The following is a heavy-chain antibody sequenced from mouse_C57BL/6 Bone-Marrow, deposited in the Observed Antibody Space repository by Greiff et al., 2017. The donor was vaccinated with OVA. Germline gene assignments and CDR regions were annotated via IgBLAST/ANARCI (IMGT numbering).Heavy chain of an antibody. CDR1: GYTFTDYY. D-gene: IGHD2-3*01. J-gene: IGHJ4*01. V-gene: IGHV1-26*01. CDR3: ARQLYDSYYRHAMDY. Sequence: EVQLQQSGPELVKPGASVKISCKASGYTFTDYYMNWVKQSHGKSLEWIGDINPNTGGTSYNQKFKGKATLTVDKSSSTAYMELRSLTSEDSAVYYCARQLYDSYYRHAMDYWGQGTSVTGSS. CDR2: INPNTGGT.